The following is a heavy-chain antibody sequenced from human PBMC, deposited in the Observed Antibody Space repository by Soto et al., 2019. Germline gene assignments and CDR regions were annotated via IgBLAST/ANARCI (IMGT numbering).Heavy chain of an antibody. CDR2: IDTEGGTI. CDR3: ARNNWGIDF. V-gene: IGHV3-74*01. D-gene: IGHD7-27*01. Sequence: EVQLVESGGGLVQPGGSLTLSCAASGFTFTSHWMHWVRQGPGKGLMWVSRIDTEGGTIDYADSVEGRFTISRDNVKKMLYLQMSSLRADDTAVDYCARNNWGIDFWGQGVLVTVSS. CDR1: GFTFTSHW. J-gene: IGHJ4*02.